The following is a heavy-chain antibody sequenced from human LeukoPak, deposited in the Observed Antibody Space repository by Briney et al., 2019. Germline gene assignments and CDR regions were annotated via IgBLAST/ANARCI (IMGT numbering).Heavy chain of an antibody. Sequence: GASVKVSCKASGYTFTSYYMHWVRQAPGQGLEWMGIINPSGGSTSYAQKFQGRVTMTRDTSTSTAYMELSSLRSEDTAVYYCAREPRITIFGVVRRVYGMDVWGQGTTVTVSS. V-gene: IGHV1-46*01. CDR3: AREPRITIFGVVRRVYGMDV. J-gene: IGHJ6*02. CDR1: GYTFTSYY. D-gene: IGHD3-3*01. CDR2: INPSGGST.